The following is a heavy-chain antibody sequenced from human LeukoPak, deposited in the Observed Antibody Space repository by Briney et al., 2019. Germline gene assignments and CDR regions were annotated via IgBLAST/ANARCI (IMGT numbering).Heavy chain of an antibody. CDR3: ARPGDYGDYLDDAFDI. Sequence: GGSLRLSCAASGFTFSSYSMNWVRQAPVKGLEWVSSISSSSSYIYYADSVKGRFTISRDNAKNSLYLQMNSLRAEDTAVYYCARPGDYGDYLDDAFDIWGQGTMVTVSS. D-gene: IGHD4-17*01. J-gene: IGHJ3*02. CDR1: GFTFSSYS. CDR2: ISSSSSYI. V-gene: IGHV3-21*01.